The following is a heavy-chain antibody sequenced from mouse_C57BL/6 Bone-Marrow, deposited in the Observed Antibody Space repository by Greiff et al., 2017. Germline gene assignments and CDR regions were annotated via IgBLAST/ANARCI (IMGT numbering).Heavy chain of an antibody. V-gene: IGHV1-62-2*01. Sequence: QVLLKESGAELVKPGASVTLSCKASGYTFTEYTIHWVQQRSGQGLEWIGWFYTGSGSIKYNEKFKDKATLTADKSSSTVYMELSRLTSEDSAVYFCARHEEWFPFAYWGQGALVTVSA. D-gene: IGHD2-2*01. CDR2: FYTGSGSI. CDR3: ARHEEWFPFAY. CDR1: GYTFTEYT. J-gene: IGHJ3*01.